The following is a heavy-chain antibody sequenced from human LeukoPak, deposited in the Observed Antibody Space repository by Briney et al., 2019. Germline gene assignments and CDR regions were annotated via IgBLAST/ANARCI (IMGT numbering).Heavy chain of an antibody. CDR3: ARQDSPYNWFDP. J-gene: IGHJ5*02. CDR1: GGSISSSSYY. D-gene: IGHD5-18*01. V-gene: IGHV4-39*01. CDR2: IYYSGST. Sequence: SETLSLTCTVSGGSISSSSYYWGWIRQPPGKGLEWIGSIYYSGSTYYNPSLKSRVTISVDTSKNQFSLKLSSVTAADTAVYCCARQDSPYNWFDPWGQGTLVTVSS.